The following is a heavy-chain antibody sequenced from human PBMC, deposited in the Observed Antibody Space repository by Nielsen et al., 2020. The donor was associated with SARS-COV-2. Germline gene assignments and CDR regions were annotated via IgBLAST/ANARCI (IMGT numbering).Heavy chain of an antibody. Sequence: GGSLRLSCAASGFTFSSYAMHWVRQAPGKGLEWVAVISYDGSNKYYADSVKGRFTISRDNSKNTLYLQMNSLRAEDTAVYYCARPLGGSYFGAIDYWGQGTLVTVSS. V-gene: IGHV3-30-3*01. J-gene: IGHJ4*02. CDR3: ARPLGGSYFGAIDY. CDR1: GFTFSSYA. D-gene: IGHD1-26*01. CDR2: ISYDGSNK.